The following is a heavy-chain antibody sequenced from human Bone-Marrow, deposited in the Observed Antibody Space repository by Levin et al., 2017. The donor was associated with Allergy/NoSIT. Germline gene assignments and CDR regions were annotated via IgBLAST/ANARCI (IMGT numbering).Heavy chain of an antibody. CDR2: ISSSGGTK. Sequence: GESLKISCAASGFTFRSYEMNWVRQAPGKGLEWVSYISSSGGTKYYADSVKGRLTISRDNAKNSLYLQMNGLRAEDTAVYYCAREKPTLIQHSGWSDAFDFWGQGTMVTVSS. V-gene: IGHV3-48*03. D-gene: IGHD6-19*01. CDR1: GFTFRSYE. J-gene: IGHJ3*01. CDR3: AREKPTLIQHSGWSDAFDF.